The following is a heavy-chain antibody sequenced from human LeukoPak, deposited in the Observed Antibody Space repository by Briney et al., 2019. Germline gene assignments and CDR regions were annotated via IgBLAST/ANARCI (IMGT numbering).Heavy chain of an antibody. V-gene: IGHV4-34*01. D-gene: IGHD2-2*01. J-gene: IGHJ4*02. CDR3: ARAAPLGYCSSTSCYGVDY. Sequence: SETLSLTCAVYGGSFSGYYWSWIRQPPGKGLEWIGEINQSGSTNYNPSLKSRVTISVDTSKNQFSLKLSSVTAADTAVYYCARAAPLGYCSSTSCYGVDYWGQGTLVTVSS. CDR1: GGSFSGYY. CDR2: INQSGST.